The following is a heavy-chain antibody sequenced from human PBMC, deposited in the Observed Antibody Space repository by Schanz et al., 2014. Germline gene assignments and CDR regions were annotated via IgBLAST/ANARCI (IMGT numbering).Heavy chain of an antibody. CDR1: LSTYA. Sequence: EVQLVESGGGLVQPGGSLRLSCAASLSTYAMSWVRQAPGKGLEWVSSIHGRDGRTYYADSVKGRFTISRDNFKNMLYLQMNSLRAEDTAVYLCAKGRGSWGYCFDNWGQGTLVTVSS. CDR3: AKGRGSWGYCFDN. J-gene: IGHJ4*02. CDR2: IHGRDGRT. D-gene: IGHD6-13*01. V-gene: IGHV3-23*04.